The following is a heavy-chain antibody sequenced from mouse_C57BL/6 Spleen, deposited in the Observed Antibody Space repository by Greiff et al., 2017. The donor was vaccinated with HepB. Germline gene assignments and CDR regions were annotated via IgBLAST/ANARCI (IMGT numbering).Heavy chain of an antibody. CDR3: ARYRYGSSYGDY. D-gene: IGHD1-1*01. CDR1: GYTFTSYW. J-gene: IGHJ2*01. CDR2: INPSNGGT. V-gene: IGHV1-53*01. Sequence: QVHVKQPGTELVKPGASVKLSCKASGYTFTSYWMHWVKQRPGQGLEWIGNINPSNGGTNYNEKFKSKATLTVDKSSSTAYMQLSSLTSEDSAVYYCARYRYGSSYGDYWGQGTTLTVSS.